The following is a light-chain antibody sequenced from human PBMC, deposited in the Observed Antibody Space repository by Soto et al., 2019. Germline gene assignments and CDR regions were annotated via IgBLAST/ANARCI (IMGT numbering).Light chain of an antibody. CDR3: QQYYSYPLWT. Sequence: DIQMTQSPSTLSASVGDRVTITCRASQSVRSWLAWYQQKPGRAPKFLIYDASSLESGVPSRFSGSGSGTEFTLTISNLQPDDFATYYCQQYYSYPLWTFGQGTKVDIK. CDR1: QSVRSW. CDR2: DAS. J-gene: IGKJ1*01. V-gene: IGKV1-5*01.